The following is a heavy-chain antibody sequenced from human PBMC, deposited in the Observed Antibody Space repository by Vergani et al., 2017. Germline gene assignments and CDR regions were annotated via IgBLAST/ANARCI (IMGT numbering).Heavy chain of an antibody. CDR1: GFTFGSYW. CDR3: ATKSCGTPGCQIGYFRE. D-gene: IGHD1-1*01. J-gene: IGHJ1*01. Sequence: VQLVESGGDLVQPGGSLRLSCAASGFTFGSYWMSWVRQAPGKGLEWVAVISYDGTQKYYADSVKGRFTISRDNSKSTLYLQMNSLRTEDTAVYYCATKSCGTPGCQIGYFREWGQGTLVTVSS. V-gene: IGHV3-30*03. CDR2: ISYDGTQK.